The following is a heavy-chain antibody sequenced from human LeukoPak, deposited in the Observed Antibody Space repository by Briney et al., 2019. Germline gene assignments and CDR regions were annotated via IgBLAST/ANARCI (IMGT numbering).Heavy chain of an antibody. D-gene: IGHD6-19*01. CDR3: ARDVAGTNWFDP. CDR2: IYYSGST. V-gene: IGHV4-59*01. J-gene: IGHJ5*02. Sequence: SETLSLTCTVSGGSISSYYWSWIRQPPGKGLEWIGYIYYSGSTNYNPSLKSRATISVDTSKNQFSLKLSSVTAADTAVYYCARDVAGTNWFDPWGQGTLDTVSS. CDR1: GGSISSYY.